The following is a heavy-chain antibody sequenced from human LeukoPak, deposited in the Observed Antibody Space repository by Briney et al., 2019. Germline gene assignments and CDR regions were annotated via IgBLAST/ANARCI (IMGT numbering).Heavy chain of an antibody. CDR1: GFTFSDYY. CDR2: MSTSDSPI. Sequence: GGSPRLSCAASGFTFSDYYMSWIRQAPGKGLEWVSYMSTSDSPIYYTDSVKGRFTISRDNAKNSLYLQMNSLRAEDTAVYYCARLNAEYFQHWGQGTLVTVSS. CDR3: ARLNAEYFQH. V-gene: IGHV3-11*04. J-gene: IGHJ1*01.